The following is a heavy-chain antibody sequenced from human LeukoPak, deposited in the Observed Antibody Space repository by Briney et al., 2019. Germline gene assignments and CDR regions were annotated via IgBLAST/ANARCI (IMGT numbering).Heavy chain of an antibody. D-gene: IGHD3-22*01. CDR1: GFTFNTYT. CDR2: ISGSSGII. Sequence: GGSLRLSCAASGFTFNTYTMNWVRQAPGKGLEWVSYISGSSGIIDYADSVRGRFTISRDNAKNSLYLQMNSLRAEDTAVYYCARGSTYYESSGKVPFDYWGQGTLVTVSS. CDR3: ARGSTYYESSGKVPFDY. V-gene: IGHV3-48*01. J-gene: IGHJ4*02.